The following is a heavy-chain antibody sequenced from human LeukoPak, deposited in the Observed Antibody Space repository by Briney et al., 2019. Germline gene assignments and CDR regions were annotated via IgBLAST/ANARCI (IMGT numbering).Heavy chain of an antibody. V-gene: IGHV4-34*01. Sequence: SETLSLTCAVYGESFSGYYWSWIRQPPGKGLEWIGEINHSGSTNYNPSLKSRVTISVDTSKNQFSLKLSSVTAADTAVYYCARGEAYCSSTSCYAAFDYWGQGTLVTVSS. CDR1: GESFSGYY. D-gene: IGHD2-2*01. CDR3: ARGEAYCSSTSCYAAFDY. J-gene: IGHJ4*02. CDR2: INHSGST.